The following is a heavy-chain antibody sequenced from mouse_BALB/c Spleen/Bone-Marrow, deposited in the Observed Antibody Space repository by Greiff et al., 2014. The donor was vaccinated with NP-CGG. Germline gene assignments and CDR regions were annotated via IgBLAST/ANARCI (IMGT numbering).Heavy chain of an antibody. D-gene: IGHD3-1*01. Sequence: EVQLVESGGGLVQPGGSLKLSCAASGFTFSSYTMSWVRQTPEKRLEWVAYISNGGCSTYYPDTVKGRFTISRDNAKNTLYLQMSSLKSEDTAMYYCARHVGNPYAMDYWGQGTSVTVSS. CDR3: ARHVGNPYAMDY. CDR1: GFTFSSYT. CDR2: ISNGGCST. V-gene: IGHV5-12-2*01. J-gene: IGHJ4*01.